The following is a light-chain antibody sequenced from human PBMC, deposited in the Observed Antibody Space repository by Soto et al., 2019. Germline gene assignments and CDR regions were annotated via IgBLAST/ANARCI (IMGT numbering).Light chain of an antibody. CDR2: WAS. J-gene: IGKJ1*01. CDR3: QQYYNIPPT. Sequence: DIVMTQSPDSLAVSLGERATINCKSSQSVFFNSNNKNYLAWYQQKPGQPPKLLIYWASTRESGVPDRCSGSGCGTDFTLTISSLQAEDVAVYYCQQYYNIPPTFGQGTKVEI. CDR1: QSVFFNSNNKNY. V-gene: IGKV4-1*01.